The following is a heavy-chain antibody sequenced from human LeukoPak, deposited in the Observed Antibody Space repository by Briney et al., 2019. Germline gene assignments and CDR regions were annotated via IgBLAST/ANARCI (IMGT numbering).Heavy chain of an antibody. V-gene: IGHV1-69*01. CDR3: AREEMVRGVPGAFDI. CDR1: GGTFSSYA. Sequence: SVKVSCKASGGTFSSYAISWVRQAPGQGLEWMGGIIPIFGTANYAQKFQGRVTITADESTSTAYMELSSLRSEDTAVYYCAREEMVRGVPGAFDIWGQGTMVTVSS. D-gene: IGHD3-10*01. CDR2: IIPIFGTA. J-gene: IGHJ3*02.